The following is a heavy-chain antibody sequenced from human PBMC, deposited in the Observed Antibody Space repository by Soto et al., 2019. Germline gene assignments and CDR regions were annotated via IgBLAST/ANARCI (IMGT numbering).Heavy chain of an antibody. V-gene: IGHV4-30-4*01. CDR1: GGSISSGDYY. D-gene: IGHD3-10*01. Sequence: SETLSLTCTVSGGSISSGDYYWSWVRQPPGKGLEWIAYIYYSGTTYYNPSLKSRVTMSRDTSKNQFSLKLSSMTVADTAVYYCARHGGEITMVRGPFDPWGQGTLVTVSS. CDR3: ARHGGEITMVRGPFDP. CDR2: IYYSGTT. J-gene: IGHJ5*02.